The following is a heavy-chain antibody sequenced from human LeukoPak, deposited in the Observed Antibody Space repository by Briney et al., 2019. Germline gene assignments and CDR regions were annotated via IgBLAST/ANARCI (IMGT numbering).Heavy chain of an antibody. Sequence: PSETLSLTCAVYGGSFSGYYWSWIRQPPGKGLEWIGEIHHSGSTKYNPSLKSRVTIPVHTSKNQCSLKLSSVTAADTAVYYCARSRGWLQSHPLGYWGQGTLVAVSS. J-gene: IGHJ4*02. CDR1: GGSFSGYY. D-gene: IGHD5-24*01. CDR3: ARSRGWLQSHPLGY. CDR2: IHHSGST. V-gene: IGHV4-34*01.